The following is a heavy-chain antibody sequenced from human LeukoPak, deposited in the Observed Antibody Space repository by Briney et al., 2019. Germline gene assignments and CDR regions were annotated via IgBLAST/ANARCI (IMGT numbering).Heavy chain of an antibody. CDR2: IIPIFGTA. J-gene: IGHJ4*02. CDR3: ASSRAHRYYFDY. Sequence: ASVKVSCKASGGTFSSYAISWVRQAPGQGLEWMGGIIPIFGTANYAQKFQGRVTITTDESTSTAYMELSSLRSEDTAVYYCASSRAHRYYFDYWGQGTLVTVSS. D-gene: IGHD1-14*01. V-gene: IGHV1-69*05. CDR1: GGTFSSYA.